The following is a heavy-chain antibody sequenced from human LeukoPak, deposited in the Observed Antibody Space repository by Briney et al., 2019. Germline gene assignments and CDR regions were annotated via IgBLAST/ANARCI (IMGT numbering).Heavy chain of an antibody. J-gene: IGHJ4*02. Sequence: ASVKVSCKTSGYTFTTYAMHWVRQAPGQRLEWMGWINAGTGNTKYSQNFQGRVTITRDTSASTAYMELSSLRSEDTAVYYCARAFDYYDSSGFGYWGGGTLVTVSS. CDR2: INAGTGNT. V-gene: IGHV1-3*01. CDR1: GYTFTTYA. CDR3: ARAFDYYDSSGFGY. D-gene: IGHD3-22*01.